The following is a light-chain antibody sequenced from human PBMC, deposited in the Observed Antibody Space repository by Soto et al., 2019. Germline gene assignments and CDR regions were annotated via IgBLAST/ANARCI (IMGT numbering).Light chain of an antibody. Sequence: EIVLTQSPGTLSLSPGERATLSCRASQSVSSTLAWYQQKPGQAPRLLIYGASSRATGIPDRFSGIVSGTDFTLTISRLEPEDFAVYYGQQYGSSPPITFGQGTRLEIK. V-gene: IGKV3-20*01. CDR3: QQYGSSPPIT. CDR2: GAS. CDR1: QSVSST. J-gene: IGKJ5*01.